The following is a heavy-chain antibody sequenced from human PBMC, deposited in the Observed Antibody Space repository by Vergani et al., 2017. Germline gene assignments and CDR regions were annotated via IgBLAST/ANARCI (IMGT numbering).Heavy chain of an antibody. Sequence: QVQLVQSGAEVKKPGASVKVSCKASGYTFNRYGISWVPTAPGQGLEWMGWIHAYNGNTNYAQKLQGRVTMNTEPSTSTAYMERRSLRSDDTSVYYCASGRLLIGELYPYFDYWGQGTLVTVSS. V-gene: IGHV1-18*04. CDR2: IHAYNGNT. CDR1: GYTFNRYG. D-gene: IGHD3-10*01. J-gene: IGHJ4*02. CDR3: ASGRLLIGELYPYFDY.